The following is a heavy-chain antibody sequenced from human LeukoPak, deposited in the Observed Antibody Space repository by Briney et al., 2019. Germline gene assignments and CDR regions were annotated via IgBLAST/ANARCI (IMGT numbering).Heavy chain of an antibody. V-gene: IGHV4-30-2*01. CDR1: GGSISSGGYY. Sequence: SETLSLTCTVSGGSISSGGYYWSWIRRPPGKGLAWIGYIYHSGSTYYNPSLKSRVTISVDRSKNQFSLKLSSVTAADTAVYYCARVEGYCSRTSCPLWAFDIWGQGTMVTVSS. J-gene: IGHJ3*02. CDR3: ARVEGYCSRTSCPLWAFDI. D-gene: IGHD2-2*01. CDR2: IYHSGST.